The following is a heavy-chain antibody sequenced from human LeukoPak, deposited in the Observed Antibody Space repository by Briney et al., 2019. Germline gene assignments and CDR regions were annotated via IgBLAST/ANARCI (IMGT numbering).Heavy chain of an antibody. CDR1: GFTFRDYY. V-gene: IGHV3-11*04. Sequence: GGSLRLSCAASGFTFRDYYMTWIRQAPGKGLEWVSYITSSGSRTYNADSVTGRFTISRDNAKNSLYLQMNSLRAEDTAVYYCARAFNDGFDIWGQGTMVTVSS. CDR3: ARAFNDGFDI. J-gene: IGHJ3*02. CDR2: ITSSGSRT.